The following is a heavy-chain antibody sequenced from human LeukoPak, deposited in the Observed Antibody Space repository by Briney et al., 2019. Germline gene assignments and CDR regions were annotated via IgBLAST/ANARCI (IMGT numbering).Heavy chain of an antibody. D-gene: IGHD3-10*01. CDR3: ARDLIGSWFDP. V-gene: IGHV4-39*02. CDR2: IYYSGST. Sequence: SETLSLTCTVSGGSISSSSYYWGWIRRPPGKGLEWIGSIYYSGSTYYNPSLKSRVTISVDTSKNQFSLKLSSVTAADTAVYYCARDLIGSWFDPWGQGTLVTVSS. CDR1: GGSISSSSYY. J-gene: IGHJ5*02.